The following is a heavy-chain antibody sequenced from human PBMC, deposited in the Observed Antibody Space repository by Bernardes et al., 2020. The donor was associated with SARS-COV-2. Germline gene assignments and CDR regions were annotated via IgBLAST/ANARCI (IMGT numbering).Heavy chain of an antibody. CDR2: ISWNSGSI. CDR1: GFTFDDYA. CDR3: AKSKGGYYYDSSGGTFDY. Sequence: GGSLRLSCAASGFTFDDYAMHWVRQAPGKGLEWVSGISWNSGSIGYADSVKGRFTISRDNAKNSLYLQMNSLRAEDTALYYCAKSKGGYYYDSSGGTFDYWGQGTLVTVSS. D-gene: IGHD3-22*01. J-gene: IGHJ4*02. V-gene: IGHV3-9*01.